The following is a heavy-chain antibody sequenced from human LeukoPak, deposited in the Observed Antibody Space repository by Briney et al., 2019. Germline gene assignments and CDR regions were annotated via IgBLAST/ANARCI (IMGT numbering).Heavy chain of an antibody. CDR2: IYFSGST. CDR1: GGSISSYY. D-gene: IGHD3-9*01. Sequence: KPSETLSLTCTVSGGSISSYYWSWLRQPPGKGLEYIGYIYFSGSTNYNPSLKSRVTISVDTSKNQFSLKLSSVTAADTAVYYCARDGGKGWLWFDYWGQGTLVTVSS. CDR3: ARDGGKGWLWFDY. J-gene: IGHJ4*02. V-gene: IGHV4-59*01.